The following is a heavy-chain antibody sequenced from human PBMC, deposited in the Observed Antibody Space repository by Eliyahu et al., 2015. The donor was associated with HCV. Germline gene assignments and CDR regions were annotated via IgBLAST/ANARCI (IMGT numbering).Heavy chain of an antibody. CDR2: INAGNGNT. CDR1: GYTFTSYA. D-gene: IGHD6-19*01. J-gene: IGHJ4*02. CDR3: ARGFPYSSGSRYRLGDY. V-gene: IGHV1-3*01. Sequence: QVQLVQSGAEVKKPGASVKVSCKASGYTFTSYAMHWVRQAPGQRLEWMGWINAGNGNTKYSQKFQGRVTITRDTSASTACMELSSLRSEDTAVYYCARGFPYSSGSRYRLGDYWGQGTLVTVSS.